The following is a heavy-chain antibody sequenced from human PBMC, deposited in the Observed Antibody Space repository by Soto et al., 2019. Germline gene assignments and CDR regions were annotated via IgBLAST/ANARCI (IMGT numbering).Heavy chain of an antibody. V-gene: IGHV3-7*01. CDR2: IKLDGSEK. Sequence: PGGSLRLSCAASGFTFSSYWMTWVRQAPGKGLEWVANIKLDGSEKYYVDSVKGRFTISRDNAKKSLYLQMNSLRAEDTAVYYCARDARDFWSGYYTPFDYWGQGTQVTVSS. D-gene: IGHD3-3*01. J-gene: IGHJ4*02. CDR1: GFTFSSYW. CDR3: ARDARDFWSGYYTPFDY.